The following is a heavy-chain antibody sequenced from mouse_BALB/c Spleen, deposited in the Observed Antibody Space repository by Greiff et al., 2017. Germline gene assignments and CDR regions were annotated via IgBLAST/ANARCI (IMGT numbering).Heavy chain of an antibody. CDR2: IWGDGST. V-gene: IGHV2-6-7*01. Sequence: QVQLKESGPGLVAPSQSLSITCTVSGFSLTGYGVNWVRQPPGKGLEWLGMIWGDGSTDYNSALKSRLSISKDNSKSQVFLKMNSLQTDDTARYYCARDHGYYGSSWAYWGQGTLVTVSA. CDR3: ARDHGYYGSSWAY. J-gene: IGHJ3*01. D-gene: IGHD1-1*01. CDR1: GFSLTGYG.